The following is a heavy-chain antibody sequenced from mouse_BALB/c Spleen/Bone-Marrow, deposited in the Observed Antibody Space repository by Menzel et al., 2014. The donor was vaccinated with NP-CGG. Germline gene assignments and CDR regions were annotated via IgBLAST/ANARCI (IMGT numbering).Heavy chain of an antibody. CDR3: AKYDYGFTF. CDR1: GYAFTNYW. Sequence: VQGVESGADLVRPGASVKLSCKTSGYAFTNYWINWLKQRPGQGLEWIGNISPSNIHTNYNQKFKDKATLTVDKSSSTAYMQLSSPTSEDSAVYYCAKYDYGFTFWGQGTLVTVSA. CDR2: ISPSNIHT. J-gene: IGHJ3*01. D-gene: IGHD1-1*01. V-gene: IGHV1-69*02.